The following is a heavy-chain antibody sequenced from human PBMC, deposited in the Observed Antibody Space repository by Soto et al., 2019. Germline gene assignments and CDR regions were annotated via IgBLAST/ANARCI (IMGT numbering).Heavy chain of an antibody. V-gene: IGHV3-30*18. Sequence: QVQLVESGGDVVQPGRSLRLSCAASGFTFSSYGMHWVRQAPGKGLEWVAVISYDGSNKYYADSVKGRFTISRDNSKNTLYLQMNSLRAEDTAVYYCAKDNFVMVTHFDYWGQGTLVTVSS. CDR2: ISYDGSNK. D-gene: IGHD2-8*01. CDR1: GFTFSSYG. J-gene: IGHJ4*02. CDR3: AKDNFVMVTHFDY.